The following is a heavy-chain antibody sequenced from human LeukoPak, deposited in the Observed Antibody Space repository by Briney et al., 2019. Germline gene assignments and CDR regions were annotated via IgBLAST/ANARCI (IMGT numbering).Heavy chain of an antibody. Sequence: SGGSLRLSCEVSGFTFSDHYMSWIRQAPGKRLEWVSYISSGSTYTNYADSVEGRFTISRDNAKNSLYLQMNSLRAEDTAVYYCARGDYGGDYFDYWGQGTLVTVSS. CDR3: ARGDYGGDYFDY. D-gene: IGHD4-23*01. CDR2: ISSGSTYT. V-gene: IGHV3-11*05. J-gene: IGHJ4*02. CDR1: GFTFSDHY.